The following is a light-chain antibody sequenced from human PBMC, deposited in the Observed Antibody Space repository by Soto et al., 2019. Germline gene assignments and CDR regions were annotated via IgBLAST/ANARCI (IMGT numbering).Light chain of an antibody. V-gene: IGKV1-39*01. Sequence: DIQMTQSPSSLSASVGDRVTITCRASQNIIKYLSWYQQRPGKAPKLLIYAASNLQSGVPSRFSGSGSGTDFTLTISSLQPEDFATYYCQQSYVTPPLTFGGGTKVEIK. CDR3: QQSYVTPPLT. CDR2: AAS. J-gene: IGKJ4*01. CDR1: QNIIKY.